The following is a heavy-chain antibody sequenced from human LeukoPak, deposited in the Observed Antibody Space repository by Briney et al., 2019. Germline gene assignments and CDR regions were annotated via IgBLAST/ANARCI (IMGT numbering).Heavy chain of an antibody. J-gene: IGHJ4*02. Sequence: GGSLRLSCAASGFTFSSYAMHWVRQAPGKGLEWVAFIRYDGSNKYYADSVKGRFTISRDNSKNTLYLQMNSLRAEDTAVYYCATAPSGSPYYFDYRGQGTLVTVSS. CDR3: ATAPSGSPYYFDY. D-gene: IGHD1-26*01. CDR2: IRYDGSNK. V-gene: IGHV3-30*02. CDR1: GFTFSSYA.